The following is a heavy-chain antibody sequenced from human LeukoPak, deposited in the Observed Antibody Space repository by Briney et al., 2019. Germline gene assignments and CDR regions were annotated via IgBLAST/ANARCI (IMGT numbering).Heavy chain of an antibody. Sequence: GGSLRLSCAASGFTFSSYTMSWVRQAPGKELEWVSAISGSGGSTYYADSVKGRFTISRDNSKNTLYLQMNSLRAEDTAVYYCAKDPRGIAAAGTDEYFQHWGQGTLVTVSS. V-gene: IGHV3-23*01. CDR2: ISGSGGST. D-gene: IGHD6-13*01. J-gene: IGHJ1*01. CDR1: GFTFSSYT. CDR3: AKDPRGIAAAGTDEYFQH.